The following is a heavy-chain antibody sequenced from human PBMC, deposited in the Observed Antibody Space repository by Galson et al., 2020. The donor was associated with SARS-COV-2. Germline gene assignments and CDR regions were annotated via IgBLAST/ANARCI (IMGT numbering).Heavy chain of an antibody. V-gene: IGHV3-21*01. Sequence: GESLKISSAASGFTFSSYSMNWVRQAPGKGLEWVSSISSSGTYIYYADSVKGRFTISRDNAKNSLYLQMNSLRAEDTAVYYCLRESYSSGWPLDYWGQGTLVTVSS. CDR2: ISSSGTYI. J-gene: IGHJ4*02. CDR1: GFTFSSYS. CDR3: LRESYSSGWPLDY. D-gene: IGHD6-19*01.